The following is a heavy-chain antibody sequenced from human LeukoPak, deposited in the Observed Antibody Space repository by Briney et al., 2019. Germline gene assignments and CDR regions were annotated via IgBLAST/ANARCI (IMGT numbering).Heavy chain of an antibody. CDR3: AREGTYGMDV. J-gene: IGHJ6*02. Sequence: GGSLRLSCAASELTFTNAWMSWVRQAPGKGLEWVANIKQDGSEKYYVDSVKGRFTISRDNAKNSLYLQMNSLRAEDTAVYYCAREGTYGMDVWGQGTTVTVSS. CDR1: ELTFTNAW. V-gene: IGHV3-7*01. CDR2: IKQDGSEK.